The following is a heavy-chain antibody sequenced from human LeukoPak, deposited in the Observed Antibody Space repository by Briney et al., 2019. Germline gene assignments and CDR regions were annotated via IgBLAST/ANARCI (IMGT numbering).Heavy chain of an antibody. CDR1: GFNFSSYW. J-gene: IGHJ4*02. CDR3: VRDGPAMVPLDY. V-gene: IGHV3-74*01. Sequence: SGGSLRLSCAASGFNFSSYWMHWVRQAPGKGLVWISRINSDGSSTSYADSVKGRFTISRDNAKNTLSLQMHSLRAEDTAVYYCVRDGPAMVPLDYWGQGALVTVSS. CDR2: INSDGSST. D-gene: IGHD5-18*01.